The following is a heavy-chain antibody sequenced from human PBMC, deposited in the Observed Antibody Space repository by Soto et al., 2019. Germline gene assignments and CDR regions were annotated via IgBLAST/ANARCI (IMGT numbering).Heavy chain of an antibody. CDR1: GDSISSRSYY. D-gene: IGHD2-21*02. CDR3: ARQRTSVVTQAYFDV. V-gene: IGHV4-39*01. Sequence: SETLSLTCTVTGDSISSRSYYWGWIRQPPGKGLEWIGSIYYSGSTYNNPSLRSRVSMSIDTSKDQFSLKLKSVTATDTALYFCARQRTSVVTQAYFDVWGPVSLVTVSS. CDR2: IYYSGST. J-gene: IGHJ4*02.